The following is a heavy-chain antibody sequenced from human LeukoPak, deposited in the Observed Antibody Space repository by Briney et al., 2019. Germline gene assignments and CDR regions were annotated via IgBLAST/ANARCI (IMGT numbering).Heavy chain of an antibody. V-gene: IGHV3-48*01. Sequence: PGGSLRLSCAASGFTFSSYSMNWVRQAPGKGLEWVSYISSSSSTIYYADSVKGRFTISRDNAKNSLYLQMNSLRAEDTAVYYCARLRGIQLWPKPPSTHDAFDIWGQGTMVTVSS. D-gene: IGHD5-18*01. CDR2: ISSSSSTI. J-gene: IGHJ3*02. CDR3: ARLRGIQLWPKPPSTHDAFDI. CDR1: GFTFSSYS.